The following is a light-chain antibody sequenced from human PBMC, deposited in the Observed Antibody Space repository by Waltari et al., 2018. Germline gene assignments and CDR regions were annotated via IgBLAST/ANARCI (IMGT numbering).Light chain of an antibody. CDR1: SRDIGGSNF. V-gene: IGLV2-14*01. CDR3: AAWDASLHAWL. J-gene: IGLJ3*02. Sequence: QSALTQPASVSGSPGQSITISCTGASRDIGGSNFVSWYQQHPDRAPNPMIYEVTKRPSGVPDRFSGSTAGTSASLAISGLRSEDEADYYCAAWDASLHAWLFGGGTKLTVL. CDR2: EVT.